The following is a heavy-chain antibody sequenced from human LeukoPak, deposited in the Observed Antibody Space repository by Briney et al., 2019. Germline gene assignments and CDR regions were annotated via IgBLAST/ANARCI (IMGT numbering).Heavy chain of an antibody. CDR2: ISSSSSYI. V-gene: IGHV3-21*01. Sequence: GGSLRLSCAACGFTFSSYSMNWVRQAPGKGLEWVSSISSSSSYIYYADSVKGRFTISRDNAKNSLYLQMNSLRAEDTAVYYCARDPEYSSSSREFDYWGQGTLVTVSS. D-gene: IGHD6-6*01. CDR1: GFTFSSYS. CDR3: ARDPEYSSSSREFDY. J-gene: IGHJ4*02.